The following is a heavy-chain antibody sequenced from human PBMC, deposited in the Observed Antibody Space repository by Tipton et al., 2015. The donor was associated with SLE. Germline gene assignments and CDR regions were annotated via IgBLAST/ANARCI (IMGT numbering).Heavy chain of an antibody. CDR3: ARERSPGIV. CDR1: GGSISSGDYY. V-gene: IGHV4-61*08. CDR2: IYDSENT. Sequence: TLSLTCTVSGGSISSGDYYWSWIRQAPGKGLEWVGYIYDSENTNYNPSLKSRVTISSDTPKNQFSLKLSSVTAADTAVYYCARERSPGIVWGQGTMVTVSS. J-gene: IGHJ3*01.